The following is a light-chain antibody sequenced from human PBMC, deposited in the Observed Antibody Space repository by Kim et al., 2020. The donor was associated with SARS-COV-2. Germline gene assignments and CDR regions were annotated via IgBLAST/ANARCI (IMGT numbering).Light chain of an antibody. CDR3: QQRRT. Sequence: ATLSLSPGARATLSCRACQSVSSYLAWYQQKPGQAPRLLIYDAYNRATGSPARFSGSGSGTDFTLTISSLEPEDFAVYYCQQRRTFGQGTKVDIK. J-gene: IGKJ1*01. CDR2: DAY. CDR1: QSVSSY. V-gene: IGKV3-11*01.